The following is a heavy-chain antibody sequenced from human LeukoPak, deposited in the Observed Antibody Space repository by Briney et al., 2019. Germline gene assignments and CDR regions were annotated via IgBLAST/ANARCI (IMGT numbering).Heavy chain of an antibody. CDR1: GGSFSGYY. CDR3: ARGPYRKYSYGYRPWYFDL. Sequence: SETLSLTCAVYGGSFSGYYWSWTRQPPGKGLEWIGEINHSGSTNYNPSLKSRVTISVDTSKNQFSLKLSSVTAADTAVYYCARGPYRKYSYGYRPWYFDLWGRGTLVTVSS. V-gene: IGHV4-34*01. J-gene: IGHJ2*01. D-gene: IGHD5-18*01. CDR2: INHSGST.